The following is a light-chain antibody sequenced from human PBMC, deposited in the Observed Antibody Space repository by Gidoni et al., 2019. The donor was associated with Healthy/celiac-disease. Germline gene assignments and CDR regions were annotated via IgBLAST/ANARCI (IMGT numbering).Light chain of an antibody. CDR3: QQYDNLPPLT. J-gene: IGKJ4*01. CDR2: DAT. V-gene: IGKV1-33*01. Sequence: DILMTQSPSSLSASVGDRVTITCQASQDISHYFSWCQQKPGKATNLLFFDATNLEAWVPSKFSGSGSGTYFTFTINSLRPEDITTYYFQQYDNLPPLTFGGXTKVEIK. CDR1: QDISHY.